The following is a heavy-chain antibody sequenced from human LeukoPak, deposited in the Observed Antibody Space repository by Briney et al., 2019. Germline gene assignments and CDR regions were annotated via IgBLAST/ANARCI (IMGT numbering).Heavy chain of an antibody. CDR1: GGSISSYY. J-gene: IGHJ4*02. D-gene: IGHD3-22*01. CDR3: ARGYYDSSGYYENDLNFDY. CDR2: IYYSGST. Sequence: SETLSLTCTVSGGSISSYYWSWIRQPPGKGLEWIGYIYYSGSTNYNPSLKSRVTISVDTSKNQFSLKLSSVTAADTAVYYCARGYYDSSGYYENDLNFDYWGQGTLVTVSS. V-gene: IGHV4-59*08.